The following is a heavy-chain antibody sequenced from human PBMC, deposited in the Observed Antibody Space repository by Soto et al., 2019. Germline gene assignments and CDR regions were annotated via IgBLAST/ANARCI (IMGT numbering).Heavy chain of an antibody. J-gene: IGHJ6*02. CDR1: GGSISSSSYY. D-gene: IGHD2-15*01. V-gene: IGHV4-39*01. CDR2: IYYSGST. Sequence: SETLSLTCTVSGGSISSSSYYWGWIRQPPGKGLEWIGSIYYSGSTYYNPSLKSRVTISVDTSKNQFSLKLSSVTAADTAVYYCARQNMDCSGGSCYPATGRDYGMDVWGQGTTVTVSS. CDR3: ARQNMDCSGGSCYPATGRDYGMDV.